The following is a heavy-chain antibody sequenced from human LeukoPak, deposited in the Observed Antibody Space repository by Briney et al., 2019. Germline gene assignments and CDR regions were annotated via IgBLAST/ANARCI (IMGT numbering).Heavy chain of an antibody. D-gene: IGHD3-22*01. CDR2: ITSTSSYI. Sequence: GGSLRLSCAASGFTFYSYSMNWVRQAPGKGLEWVSSITSTSSYIYYADSVKGRFTISRDNAKNSLYLQMNSLRAEDTAVHYCARDRKESYYDNSGFLDYWGQGTLVTVSS. CDR3: ARDRKESYYDNSGFLDY. J-gene: IGHJ4*02. V-gene: IGHV3-21*01. CDR1: GFTFYSYS.